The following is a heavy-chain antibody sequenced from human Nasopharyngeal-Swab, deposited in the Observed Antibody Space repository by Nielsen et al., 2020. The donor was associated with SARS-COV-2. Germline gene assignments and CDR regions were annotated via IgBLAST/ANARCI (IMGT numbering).Heavy chain of an antibody. Sequence: ASVKVSCKASGYTFTSYDINWVRQATGQGLEWMGWMNPNSGNTGYAQKFQGRVTMTRNTSISIAYMELSSLRSEDTAVYYCAREEIAVAATWWFDPWGQGTLVTVSS. V-gene: IGHV1-8*01. D-gene: IGHD6-19*01. CDR3: AREEIAVAATWWFDP. CDR2: MNPNSGNT. CDR1: GYTFTSYD. J-gene: IGHJ5*02.